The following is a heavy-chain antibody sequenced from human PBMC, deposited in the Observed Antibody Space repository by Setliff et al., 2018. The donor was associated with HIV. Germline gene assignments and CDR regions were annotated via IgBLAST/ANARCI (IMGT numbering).Heavy chain of an antibody. CDR2: IIPIFGTT. J-gene: IGHJ6*03. Sequence: SVKVSCKASGGTFSSYPISWVRQAPGQGLEWMGGIIPIFGTTHYAQKFQGRVSVTADESTSTAYMQLSSLRSDDTAVYYCARGRNYDSSGYGDYYYYMDVWGKGTTVTVSS. D-gene: IGHD3-22*01. CDR1: GGTFSSYP. V-gene: IGHV1-69*13. CDR3: ARGRNYDSSGYGDYYYYMDV.